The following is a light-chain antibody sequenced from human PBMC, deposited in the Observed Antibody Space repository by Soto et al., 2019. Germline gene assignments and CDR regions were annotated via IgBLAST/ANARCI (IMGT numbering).Light chain of an antibody. Sequence: DIQMTQSPSNLSASVGDRVTITCRARQSISSWLAWYQQKPGKAPKLLIYQASSLQSGVPSRFSGSGSGTEFTLTISSLQPDDFATYYCQSGVTFGGGTKVEIK. CDR2: QAS. J-gene: IGKJ4*01. CDR1: QSISSW. V-gene: IGKV1-5*03. CDR3: QSGVT.